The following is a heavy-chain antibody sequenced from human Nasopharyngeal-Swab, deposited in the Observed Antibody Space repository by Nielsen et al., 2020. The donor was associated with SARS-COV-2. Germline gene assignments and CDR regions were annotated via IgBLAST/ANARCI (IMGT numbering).Heavy chain of an antibody. J-gene: IGHJ4*02. CDR1: GFTFSDYC. CDR3: ARGPIAARQLVVDY. V-gene: IGHV3-11*01. Sequence: GESLKISCAASGFTFSDYCMSWIRQAPGKGLEWVSYISSSGSTIYYADSVKGRFTISRDNAKNSLYLQMNSLRAEDTAVYYCARGPIAARQLVVDYWGQGTLVTVSS. D-gene: IGHD6-6*01. CDR2: ISSSGSTI.